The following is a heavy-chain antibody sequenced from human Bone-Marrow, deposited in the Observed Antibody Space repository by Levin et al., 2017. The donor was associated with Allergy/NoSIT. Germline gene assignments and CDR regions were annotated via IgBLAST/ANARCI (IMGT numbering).Heavy chain of an antibody. Sequence: MSSETLSLTCTVSGGSISSGSYYWSWIRQPAGKGLEWIGRMYTSGTTNYNPSLKSRVTISVDTSKNQFSLSLSSVTAADTAVYYCARDNNYGSGSQMDVWGKGTTVTVSS. D-gene: IGHD3-10*01. CDR2: MYTSGTT. J-gene: IGHJ6*04. CDR3: ARDNNYGSGSQMDV. V-gene: IGHV4-61*02. CDR1: GGSISSGSYY.